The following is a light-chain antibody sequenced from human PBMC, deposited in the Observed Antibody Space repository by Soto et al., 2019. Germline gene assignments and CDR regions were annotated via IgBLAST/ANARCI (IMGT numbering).Light chain of an antibody. CDR1: QSFGRF. J-gene: IGKJ1*01. Sequence: DIQLTQSPSTLSASVGDRVTITCRSSQSFGRFLAWYQHQPGQAPKLLIYDASTLESGVPSRFSGTGAGTEVAFSSTSQQPEDFGTYYCQQCYMGWTVGRGTKV. CDR3: QQCYMGWT. CDR2: DAS. V-gene: IGKV1-5*01.